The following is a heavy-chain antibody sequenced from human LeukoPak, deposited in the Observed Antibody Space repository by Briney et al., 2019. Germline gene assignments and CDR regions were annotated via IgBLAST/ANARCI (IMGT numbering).Heavy chain of an antibody. CDR3: ATATHTIFGVVITRVGMDV. D-gene: IGHD3-3*01. CDR1: GGTFSSYA. CDR2: IIPIFGTA. V-gene: IGHV1-69*13. Sequence: SVKVSCKASGGTFSSYAISWVRRAPGQGLEWMGGIIPIFGTANYAQKFQGRVTITADESTSTAYMELSSLRSEDTAVYYCATATHTIFGVVITRVGMDVWGQGTTVTVSS. J-gene: IGHJ6*02.